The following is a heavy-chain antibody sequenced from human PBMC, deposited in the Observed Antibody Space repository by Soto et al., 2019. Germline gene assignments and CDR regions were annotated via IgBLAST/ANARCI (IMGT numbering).Heavy chain of an antibody. CDR1: GFTFSSYA. J-gene: IGHJ3*01. CDR3: ATLQSTHMIVVFPAAFEL. D-gene: IGHD3-22*01. CDR2: ISGSGGST. V-gene: IGHV3-23*01. Sequence: GWSLRLSCAASGFTFSSYAMSWVRQAPGKGLEWVSAISGSGGSTYYADSVKGRFTISRDNSKNTLYLQMNSLRAEETAVYYCATLQSTHMIVVFPAAFELWVKGKLVTVSS.